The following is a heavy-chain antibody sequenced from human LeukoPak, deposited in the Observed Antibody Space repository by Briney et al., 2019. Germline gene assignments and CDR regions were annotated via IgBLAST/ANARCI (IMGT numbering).Heavy chain of an antibody. J-gene: IGHJ6*02. CDR3: AKPYRGFYYYYGMDV. CDR1: GFTFSSYA. V-gene: IGHV3-23*01. D-gene: IGHD3-10*01. CDR2: ISGSGGST. Sequence: GGSLRLSCAASGFTFSSYAMSWVRQAPGKGLEWVSAISGSGGSTYYADSVKGRFTISRDNSKNTLYLQMNSLRAEDTAVYYCAKPYRGFYYYYGMDVWGQGPTVTVSS.